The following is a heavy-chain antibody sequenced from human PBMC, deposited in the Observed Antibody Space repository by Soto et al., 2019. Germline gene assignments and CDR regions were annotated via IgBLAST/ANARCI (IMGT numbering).Heavy chain of an antibody. J-gene: IGHJ4*02. D-gene: IGHD2-15*01. Sequence: SETLSLTCTVSGGSISSSSYYWGWIRQPPGKGLEWIGSIYYSGSTYYNPSLKSRVTISVDTSKNQFSLKLSSVTAADTAVYYCARRRVYCSGGSCYSYFDYWGQGTLVTVSS. CDR3: ARRRVYCSGGSCYSYFDY. CDR2: IYYSGST. CDR1: GGSISSSSYY. V-gene: IGHV4-39*01.